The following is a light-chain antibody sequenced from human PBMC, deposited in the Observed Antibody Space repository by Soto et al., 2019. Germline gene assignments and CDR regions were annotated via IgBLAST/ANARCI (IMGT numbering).Light chain of an antibody. CDR2: YDD. V-gene: IGLV1-36*01. CDR1: NSNLGNTA. CDR3: AVWDDNLNSVI. J-gene: IGLJ2*01. Sequence: QSVLTQPPSVSAAPRQRVTISCSGTNSNLGNTAVNWYQQLPGKAPKLLIYYDDLLASGVSDRFSGSKSGASASLAISGLQSEDEADYYCAVWDDNLNSVIFGGGTKLTVL.